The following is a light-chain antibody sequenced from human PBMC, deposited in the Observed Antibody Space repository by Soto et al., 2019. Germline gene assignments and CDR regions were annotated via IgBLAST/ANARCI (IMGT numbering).Light chain of an antibody. CDR2: GAS. V-gene: IGKV3-15*01. J-gene: IGKJ1*01. Sequence: EIVMTQSPGTLSLSPGDTATLSCRASQSLGSDLAWYQQKPGQAPRLLIFGASARHTGIPARISGSGSGTEFTLTISSLRSEDFAVYFCQQYYNWPRTFGQGTKVEI. CDR3: QQYYNWPRT. CDR1: QSLGSD.